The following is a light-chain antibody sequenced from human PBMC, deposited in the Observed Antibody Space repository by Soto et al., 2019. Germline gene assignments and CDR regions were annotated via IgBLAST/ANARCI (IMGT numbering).Light chain of an antibody. CDR3: SSYTSSSPLV. CDR2: DVS. J-gene: IGLJ1*01. Sequence: QSVLTQPASVSGSPGQSITISCTGTSSDVGGYNYVSWYQQHPGKAPKLMIYDVSNRPSGVSNRFSGSKSGNTASLTISGLQAEDEADYYCSSYTSSSPLVFVTRTKVTVL. CDR1: SSDVGGYNY. V-gene: IGLV2-14*01.